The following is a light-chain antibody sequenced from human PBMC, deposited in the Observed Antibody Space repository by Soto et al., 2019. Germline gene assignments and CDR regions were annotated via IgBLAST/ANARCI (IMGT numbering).Light chain of an antibody. J-gene: IGLJ1*01. Sequence: QSVLTQPRSVSGSPGQSVTISCTGTSSDVGGYTYVSWYQQHPGKAPKLLIYDVTKRPSGVPDRFSGSKSDSTASLTISGLQAEDEADYYCCSYAGRYTFAYVFGTGTKLTVL. CDR3: CSYAGRYTFAYV. CDR1: SSDVGGYTY. V-gene: IGLV2-11*01. CDR2: DVT.